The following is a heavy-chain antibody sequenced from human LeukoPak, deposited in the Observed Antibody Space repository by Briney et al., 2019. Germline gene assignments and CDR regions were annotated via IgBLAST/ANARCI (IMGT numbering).Heavy chain of an antibody. D-gene: IGHD5-12*01. V-gene: IGHV4-39*07. CDR3: ARVSGYDWESFYDY. Sequence: SETPSLTCTVSADSISNSRNYCAWSRQPPGSGLEWIGTIHYDGSPSCNASLKSRLIISIDTSKSQFSLKLRSVNAADTAVYYCARVSGYDWESFYDYWGQGTLVTVSS. CDR2: IHYDGSP. J-gene: IGHJ4*02. CDR1: ADSISNSRNY.